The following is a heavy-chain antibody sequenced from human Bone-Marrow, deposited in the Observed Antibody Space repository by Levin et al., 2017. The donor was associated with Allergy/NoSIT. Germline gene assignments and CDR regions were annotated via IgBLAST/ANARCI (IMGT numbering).Heavy chain of an antibody. CDR3: AIPSTGNYYGSGSYYWVWFDP. CDR1: GYTFTSYD. J-gene: IGHJ5*02. D-gene: IGHD3-10*01. Sequence: ASVKVSCKASGYTFTSYDINWVRQATGQGLEWMGWMNPNSGNTGYAQKFQGRVTMTRNTSISTAYMELSSLRSEDTAVYYCAIPSTGNYYGSGSYYWVWFDPWGQGTLVTVSS. V-gene: IGHV1-8*01. CDR2: MNPNSGNT.